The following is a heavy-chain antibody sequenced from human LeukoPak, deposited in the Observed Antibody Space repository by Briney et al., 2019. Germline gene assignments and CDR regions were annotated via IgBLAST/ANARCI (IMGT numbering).Heavy chain of an antibody. CDR1: GFTFSSHG. J-gene: IGHJ6*03. CDR3: ARSFLQKYYYYYMDV. Sequence: GGSLRLSCAASGFTFSSHGMSWVRQAPGKGLEWVSTISGSGDNTYYADSVKGRFTISRDNAKNSLYLQMNSLRAEDTAVYYCARSFLQKYYYYYMDVWGKGTTVTVSS. V-gene: IGHV3-21*01. D-gene: IGHD3-3*01. CDR2: ISGSGDNT.